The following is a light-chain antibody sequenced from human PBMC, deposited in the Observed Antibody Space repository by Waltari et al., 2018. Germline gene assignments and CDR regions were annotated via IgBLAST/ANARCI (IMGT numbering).Light chain of an antibody. CDR3: SSYAGSNPDVV. Sequence: QSALTQPPSASGSPGQSVTISCTGTSSDVGGYNYVSWYQQHPGKAPKLMIYEVSKRPSGVPDRFSGSKSGNTASLTVSGLQAEDDADYYCSSYAGSNPDVVFGGGTKLTVL. CDR1: SSDVGGYNY. J-gene: IGLJ2*01. CDR2: EVS. V-gene: IGLV2-8*01.